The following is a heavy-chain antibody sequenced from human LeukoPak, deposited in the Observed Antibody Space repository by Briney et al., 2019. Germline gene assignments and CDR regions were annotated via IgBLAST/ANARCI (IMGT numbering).Heavy chain of an antibody. D-gene: IGHD6-19*01. CDR1: GGSFSGYY. V-gene: IGHV4-34*01. J-gene: IGHJ4*02. CDR2: INHSGST. CDR3: ARDSSSGWRHFDY. Sequence: SETLSLTCAVYGGSFSGYYWSWIRQPPGKGLEWIGEINHSGSTNYNPSLKSRVTMSVDTSKNQFSLKLSSVTAADTAVYYCARDSSSGWRHFDYWGQGTLVTVSS.